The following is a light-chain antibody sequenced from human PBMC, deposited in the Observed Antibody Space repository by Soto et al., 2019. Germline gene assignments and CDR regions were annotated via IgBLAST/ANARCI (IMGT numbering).Light chain of an antibody. CDR3: TSYTSSSTLYV. J-gene: IGLJ1*01. CDR2: DVN. V-gene: IGLV2-14*03. CDR1: SSDVGGYNF. Sequence: QSALTQPASVSGSPGQSITISCTGTSSDVGGYNFVSWYQHHPGKVPKLIIYDVNNRPSGVSHRFSGSKSDNTASLTISGLQAEDEADYYCTSYTSSSTLYVFGTGTQLTVL.